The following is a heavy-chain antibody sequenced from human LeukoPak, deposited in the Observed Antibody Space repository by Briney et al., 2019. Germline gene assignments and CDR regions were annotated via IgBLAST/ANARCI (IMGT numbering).Heavy chain of an antibody. J-gene: IGHJ4*02. CDR1: GFIFSNYG. Sequence: GGSLRLSCAASGFIFSNYGMHWVRQAPGEGLEWVAVIWFDGSNEDYADSEKGRFTISRDNSKNTLFLQMNSLRAEDTAVYYCAKVVPFELGFDYWGQGTLVTVSS. CDR2: IWFDGSNE. V-gene: IGHV3-33*06. CDR3: AKVVPFELGFDY. D-gene: IGHD3/OR15-3a*01.